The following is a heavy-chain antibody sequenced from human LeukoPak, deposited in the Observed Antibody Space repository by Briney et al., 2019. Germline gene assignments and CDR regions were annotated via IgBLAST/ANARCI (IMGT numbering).Heavy chain of an antibody. J-gene: IGHJ3*02. CDR2: IWYDGSNK. CDR1: GFTFSSYG. CDR3: ARDFDGVQAFDI. Sequence: GRSLRLSCAASGFTFSSYGMHWVRQAPGKGLEWVAVIWYDGSNKYYADSVKGRFTISRDNSKNTLYLQMNSLRAEDTAVYYCARDFDGVQAFDIWGQGTMVTVSS. D-gene: IGHD3-16*01. V-gene: IGHV3-33*01.